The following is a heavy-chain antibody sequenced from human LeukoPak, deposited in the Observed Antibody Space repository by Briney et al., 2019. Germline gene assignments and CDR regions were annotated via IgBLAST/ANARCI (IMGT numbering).Heavy chain of an antibody. CDR2: IYHSGST. CDR3: SATVTTGGYYFDY. CDR1: GGSISSSNW. V-gene: IGHV4-4*02. J-gene: IGHJ4*02. D-gene: IGHD4-17*01. Sequence: PSGTLSLTCAVSGGSISSSNWWSWVRQPPGKGLKWIGEIYHSGSTNYNPSLKSRVTISLDKSKNQFSLKLSSVTAADTAVYYCSATVTTGGYYFDYWGQGTLVTVSS.